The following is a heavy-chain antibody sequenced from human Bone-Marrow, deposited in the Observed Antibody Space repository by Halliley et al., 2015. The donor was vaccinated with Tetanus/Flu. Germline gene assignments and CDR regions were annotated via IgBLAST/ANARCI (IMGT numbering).Heavy chain of an antibody. CDR3: VRSAYCGKNCHYLFAY. CDR2: INGDGTFP. J-gene: IGHJ4*02. V-gene: IGHV3-74*03. D-gene: IGHD2-21*01. Sequence: INGDGTFPSSADSVKGRFTISRDNAKNTLYLQMNSRGAEDTAAYSGVRSAYCGKNCHYLFAYWGQGTLVTVSS.